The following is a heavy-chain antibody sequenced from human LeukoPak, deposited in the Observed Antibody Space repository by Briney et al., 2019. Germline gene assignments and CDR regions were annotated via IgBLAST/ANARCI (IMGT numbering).Heavy chain of an antibody. CDR3: AKLGTTNPLYFFDY. V-gene: IGHV3-23*01. D-gene: IGHD1-26*01. Sequence: SGGSLRLSCAASGFTFSSYSMSWVRQAPGKGLEWVSAISTGGTSTYYADSVKGRSTISRDNSKNTLSLQMNNLRAEDTAVYYCAKLGTTNPLYFFDYWGQGTLVTVSS. J-gene: IGHJ4*02. CDR2: ISTGGTST. CDR1: GFTFSSYS.